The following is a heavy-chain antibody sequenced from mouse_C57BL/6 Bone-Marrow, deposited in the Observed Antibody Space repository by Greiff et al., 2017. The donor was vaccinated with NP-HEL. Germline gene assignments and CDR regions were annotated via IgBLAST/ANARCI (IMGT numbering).Heavy chain of an antibody. D-gene: IGHD4-1*01. V-gene: IGHV12-3*01. CDR1: GFPITSGYY. CDR3: AGVLTGTFFAY. J-gene: IGHJ3*01. Sequence: VMLVESGPGLVKPSQSLFLTCSITGFPITSGYYWIWIRQPPGKPLEWMGYITHSGETFYNPSLQSPISITRETSKNQFFLQLNSVTTEDTAMYYCAGVLTGTFFAYWGQGTLVTVSA. CDR2: ITHSGET.